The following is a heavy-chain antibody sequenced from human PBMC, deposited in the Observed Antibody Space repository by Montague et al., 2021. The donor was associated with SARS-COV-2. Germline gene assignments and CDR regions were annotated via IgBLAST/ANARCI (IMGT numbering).Heavy chain of an antibody. CDR2: INHSGST. CDR3: ARGARQGYGFRLGSFDS. J-gene: IGHJ4*02. D-gene: IGHD3-10*01. CDR1: GGSFSGYY. V-gene: IGHV4-34*01. Sequence: SETLSLTCAVYGGSFSGYYWNWIRQPPGKGLEWIGEINHSGSTNYNPPLTSRVTMSVDTSKNQFSLKLSSVTAADTAVYYCARGARQGYGFRLGSFDSWGQGTLVTVSS.